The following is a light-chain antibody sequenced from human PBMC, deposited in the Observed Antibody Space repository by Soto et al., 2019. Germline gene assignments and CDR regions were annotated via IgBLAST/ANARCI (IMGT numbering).Light chain of an antibody. CDR3: AAWDDSLNGVV. V-gene: IGLV1-44*01. CDR1: SSNIGSNT. J-gene: IGLJ2*01. Sequence: SVLTQPPSASGTPGQRVAISCSGRSSNIGSNTVNWYQQLPGTAPKLLIYSNNQRPSGVPDRFSGSKSGTSASLAISGLQSEDDADYYCAAWDDSLNGVVFGGGTKLTVL. CDR2: SNN.